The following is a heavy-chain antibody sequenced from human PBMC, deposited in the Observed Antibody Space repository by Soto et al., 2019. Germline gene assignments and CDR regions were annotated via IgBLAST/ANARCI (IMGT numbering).Heavy chain of an antibody. CDR2: ISWNSGSI. CDR1: GFTFDDYA. Sequence: EVQLVESGGGLVQPGRSLRLYCAASGFTFDDYAMHWVRQAPGKGLEWVSGISWNSGSIGYADSVKGRFTISRDNAKNSRYLQMNSLRDEDTALYYCAKDERKNGMIDCWGQGTLVTVSS. J-gene: IGHJ4*02. CDR3: AKDERKNGMIDC. D-gene: IGHD3-22*01. V-gene: IGHV3-9*01.